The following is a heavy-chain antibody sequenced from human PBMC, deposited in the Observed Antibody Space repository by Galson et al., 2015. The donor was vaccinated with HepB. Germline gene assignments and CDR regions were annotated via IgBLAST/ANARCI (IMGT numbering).Heavy chain of an antibody. CDR1: GFTFSNYA. Sequence: SLRLSCAASGFTFSNYALHWVRQAPGKGLEWVATIKQDGGEKYYVDSVQGRFTISRDNAKSSLYLQMNSLRVEDTAVYYCARVQGRYYYDSTGYYPPDYWGQGILVTVSS. J-gene: IGHJ4*02. D-gene: IGHD3-22*01. CDR3: ARVQGRYYYDSTGYYPPDY. CDR2: IKQDGGEK. V-gene: IGHV3-7*03.